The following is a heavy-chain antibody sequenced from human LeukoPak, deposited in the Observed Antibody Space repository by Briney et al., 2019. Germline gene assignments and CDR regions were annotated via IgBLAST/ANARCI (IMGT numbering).Heavy chain of an antibody. CDR3: TRDDPRVGSTETD. J-gene: IGHJ4*02. Sequence: GSLRLSCAASGFTFSSYSMNWVRQAPGKGLEWVSSISSISSYIYYADSVKGRFTVSRDNARASVFLQMNSLRAEDTAVYYCTRDDPRVGSTETDWGQGTLVTVSS. V-gene: IGHV3-21*01. CDR1: GFTFSSYS. CDR2: ISSISSYI. D-gene: IGHD1-26*01.